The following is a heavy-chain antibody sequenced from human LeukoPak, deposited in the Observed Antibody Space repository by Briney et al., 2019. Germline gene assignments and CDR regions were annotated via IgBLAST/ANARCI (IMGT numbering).Heavy chain of an antibody. D-gene: IGHD2-2*02. CDR3: ARALNGCSSTSCHNAFDI. Sequence: SVKVSCKASGYTFTSYDINWVRQATGQGLEWMGGIIPIFGTANYAQKFQGRVTITTDESTSTAYMELSSLRSEDTAVYYCARALNGCSSTSCHNAFDIWGQGTMVTVSS. CDR2: IIPIFGTA. CDR1: GYTFTSYD. J-gene: IGHJ3*02. V-gene: IGHV1-69*05.